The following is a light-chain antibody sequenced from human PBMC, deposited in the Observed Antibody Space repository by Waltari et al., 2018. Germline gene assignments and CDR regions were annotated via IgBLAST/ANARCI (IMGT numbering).Light chain of an antibody. Sequence: EIVLTQSPGPLSLPPGARATLSCRASQSVGRSLAWYQQKPGQAPRPLIYGASNGAPGIPDRFSGSGSGTDFSLTISRLEPEDFGLYSCQHYVRLPATFGQGTKVEIK. J-gene: IGKJ1*01. V-gene: IGKV3-20*01. CDR2: GAS. CDR1: QSVGRS. CDR3: QHYVRLPAT.